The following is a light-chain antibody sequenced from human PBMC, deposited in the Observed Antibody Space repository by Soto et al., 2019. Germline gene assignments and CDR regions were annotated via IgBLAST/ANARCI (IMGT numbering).Light chain of an antibody. J-gene: IGKJ1*01. CDR1: QSVSSN. CDR2: GAS. CDR3: QQYNNWPPNPWT. Sequence: EIVMTQSPATLSVSPGERATLSCRASQSVSSNLAWYQLKPGQAPRLLIYGASTRATGIPARFSGSGSGTEFTLTISSLQSEDFAVYYCQQYNNWPPNPWTFGQGTKVEIK. V-gene: IGKV3-15*01.